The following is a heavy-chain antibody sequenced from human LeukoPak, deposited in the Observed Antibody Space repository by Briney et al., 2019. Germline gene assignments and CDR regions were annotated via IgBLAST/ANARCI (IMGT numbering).Heavy chain of an antibody. J-gene: IGHJ4*02. D-gene: IGHD6-13*01. CDR3: ARHPNSNWDY. V-gene: IGHV3-48*04. Sequence: GGSLRLSCAASGFTFSRYSMKWVRQAPGKGLEWVSYISTSSATRNYADSVKGRFTISRDNAENSLYLQMNSLRAEDTAVYYCARHPNSNWDYWGQGTLVTVSS. CDR2: ISTSSATR. CDR1: GFTFSRYS.